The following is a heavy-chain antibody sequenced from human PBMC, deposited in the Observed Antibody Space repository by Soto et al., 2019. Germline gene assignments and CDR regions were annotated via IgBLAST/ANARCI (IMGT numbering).Heavy chain of an antibody. D-gene: IGHD1-1*01. Sequence: PSETLSLTCTVSSGPSSSHNWGWIRQPPGRGLEWIGYVYDTGDTSYNPSLRSRVTISADTTTNHISLTLTSVTAADTAVYYCVRQGIGYLHGLVDVWGQGTTVTVSS. CDR2: VYDTGDT. CDR3: VRQGIGYLHGLVDV. CDR1: SGPSSSHN. J-gene: IGHJ6*02. V-gene: IGHV4-59*08.